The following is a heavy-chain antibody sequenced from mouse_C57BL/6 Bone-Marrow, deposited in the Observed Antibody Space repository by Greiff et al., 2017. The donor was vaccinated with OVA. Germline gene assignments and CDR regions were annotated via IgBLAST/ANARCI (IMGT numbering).Heavy chain of an antibody. CDR1: GFTFSDYG. CDR3: AREGGYDYDPLFAY. Sequence: DVMLVESGGGLVKPGGSLKLSCAASGFTFSDYGMHWVRQAPEKGLEWVAYISSGSSTIYYADTVKGRFTISRDNAKNTLFLQMTRLRSEDTAMYYCAREGGYDYDPLFAYWGQGTLVTVSA. CDR2: ISSGSSTI. J-gene: IGHJ3*01. D-gene: IGHD2-4*01. V-gene: IGHV5-17*01.